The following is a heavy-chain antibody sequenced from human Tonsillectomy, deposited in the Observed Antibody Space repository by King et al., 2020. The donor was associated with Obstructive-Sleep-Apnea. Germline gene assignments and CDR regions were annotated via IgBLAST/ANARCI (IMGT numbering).Heavy chain of an antibody. J-gene: IGHJ4*02. V-gene: IGHV3-30-3*01. CDR2: ISYDGSNK. CDR3: ERVYVSTSSGGHPDY. Sequence: VQLVESGGGVVQPGRSLRLSCAASGFTFSHYAMHWVRQAPGKGLEWVAVISYDGSNKYYADSVKGRFTISRDNFKNTLYLQMNSLKVEDTAGYYCERVYVSTSSGGHPDYWGQGTLVTVSS. CDR1: GFTFSHYA. D-gene: IGHD6-6*01.